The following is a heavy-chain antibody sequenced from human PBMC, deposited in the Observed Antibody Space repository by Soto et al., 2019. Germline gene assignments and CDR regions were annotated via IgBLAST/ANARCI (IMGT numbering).Heavy chain of an antibody. CDR3: ARAHPKYYDNCLDV. Sequence: SETLSLTCTVSGGSISGYYWSWIRQPPGKGLEWIGSIYFTGNTNYKPSLESRVTISLDTSKNQFSLKVTSVTAADTAVYYSARAHPKYYDNCLDVWGQGTTVTVSS. CDR2: IYFTGNT. J-gene: IGHJ6*02. V-gene: IGHV4-59*01. CDR1: GGSISGYY.